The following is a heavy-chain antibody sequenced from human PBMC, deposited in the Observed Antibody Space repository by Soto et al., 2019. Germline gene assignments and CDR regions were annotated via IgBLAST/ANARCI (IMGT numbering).Heavy chain of an antibody. J-gene: IGHJ6*02. CDR2: IKSKTDGGTT. Sequence: GGSMRLSCAASGFTFSNAWMSWVRQAPGKGLEWVGRIKSKTDGGTTDYAAPVKGRFTISRDDSKNTLYLQMNSLKTEDTAVYYCTTGRLNCYDSSPGGYGMDVWGQGTTVTVS. D-gene: IGHD3-22*01. CDR3: TTGRLNCYDSSPGGYGMDV. CDR1: GFTFSNAW. V-gene: IGHV3-15*01.